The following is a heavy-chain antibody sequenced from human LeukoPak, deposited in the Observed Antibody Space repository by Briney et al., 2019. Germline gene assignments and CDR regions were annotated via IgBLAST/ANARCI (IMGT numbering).Heavy chain of an antibody. D-gene: IGHD1-14*01. V-gene: IGHV4-34*01. CDR3: ASRIGRYNYYFGMDV. Sequence: SETLSLTCTVYGGPFSHYYWTWIRQPPGMGLEWIGEINESGSTNYDPSLKSRVTISEDMSKNQLSLKLTSVSAADTAVYYCASRIGRYNYYFGMDVWGQGTTVTVSS. J-gene: IGHJ6*02. CDR1: GGPFSHYY. CDR2: INESGST.